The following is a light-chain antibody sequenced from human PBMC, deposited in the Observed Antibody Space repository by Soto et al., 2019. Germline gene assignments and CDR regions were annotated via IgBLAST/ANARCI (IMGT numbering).Light chain of an antibody. J-gene: IGLJ2*01. V-gene: IGLV2-14*03. Sequence: QSALTQPASVSGSPGQSITISCTGTSNDVGGYNYVSWYQQHPGTAPKLMIYEVTNRPSGVSERFSGSKSGTAASLTISGLEADDEAYYCHSSFTMSTTVVFGGGTKLTVL. CDR3: SSFTMSTTVV. CDR2: EVT. CDR1: SNDVGGYNY.